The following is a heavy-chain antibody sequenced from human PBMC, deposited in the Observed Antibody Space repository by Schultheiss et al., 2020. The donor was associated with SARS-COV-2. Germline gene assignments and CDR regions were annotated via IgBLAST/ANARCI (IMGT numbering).Heavy chain of an antibody. CDR3: TTDPSWVGDAFDI. J-gene: IGHJ3*02. Sequence: GGSLRLSCSASGFTFSSYAMHWVRQAPGKGLEYVSAISSNGGSTYYADSVKGRFTISRDNSKNTLYLQMSSLRAEDTAVYYCTTDPSWVGDAFDIWGQGTMVTVSS. CDR2: ISSNGGST. V-gene: IGHV3-64D*06. D-gene: IGHD1-14*01. CDR1: GFTFSSYA.